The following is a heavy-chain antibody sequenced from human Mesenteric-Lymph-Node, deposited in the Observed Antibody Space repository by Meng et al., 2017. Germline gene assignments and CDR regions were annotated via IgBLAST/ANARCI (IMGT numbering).Heavy chain of an antibody. V-gene: IGHV3-15*01. CDR1: GITFKDAW. CDR3: TPDPWGY. CDR2: IKSNGDGGTT. J-gene: IGHJ4*02. D-gene: IGHD3-16*01. Sequence: VQLVESGGGFVNPGGSLRLSCAVSGITFKDAWMSWVHQAPGKGLEWVGRIKSNGDGGTTDYAAPVKGRFTISRDDSKNTLFLQMDSLKTEDTAVYYCTPDPWGYWGQGTLVTVSS.